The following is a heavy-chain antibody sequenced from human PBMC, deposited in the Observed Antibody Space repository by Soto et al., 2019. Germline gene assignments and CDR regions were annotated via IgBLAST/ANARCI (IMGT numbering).Heavy chain of an antibody. CDR2: IYWDDAK. J-gene: IGHJ4*02. V-gene: IGHV2-5*02. Sequence: SGPTLVNPTQTLTLTCTFSGFSLSTSGVGVGWIRQPPGKALEWLALIYWDDAKRYSTSLKSRLTITKDTSKNQVVLTMTNMDPVDTATYYCAHRRPINYDILTGYSSEFDYWGQGTLVTVSS. CDR3: AHRRPINYDILTGYSSEFDY. D-gene: IGHD3-9*01. CDR1: GFSLSTSGVG.